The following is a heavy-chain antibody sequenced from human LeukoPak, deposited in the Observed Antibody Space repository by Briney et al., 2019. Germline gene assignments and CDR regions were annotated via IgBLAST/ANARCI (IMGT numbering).Heavy chain of an antibody. CDR1: GFTFNDYS. CDR3: ARGAITQPFDY. CDR2: ISGSGSFI. Sequence: GRSLRLSCAASGFTFNDYSMNWVSQAPGKGMEWVSSISGSGSFIYYADSVKGRFIISRDNAKNSLFLQMNSLKAEDTAVYYCARGAITQPFDYWGQGTLVTVSS. J-gene: IGHJ4*02. V-gene: IGHV3-21*01. D-gene: IGHD5-24*01.